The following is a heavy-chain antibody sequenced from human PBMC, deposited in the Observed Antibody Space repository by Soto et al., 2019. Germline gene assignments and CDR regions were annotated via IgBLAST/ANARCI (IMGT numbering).Heavy chain of an antibody. Sequence: SGPNAGEPTQTLTLTCTFSGFSLSTSGVGVGWIRQPPGKALEWLALIYWDDDKRYSPSLKSRLTSTKDTSKNQVVLTMTNMDPVETATDYCDQPRAWFGELLFDYWGQGTLVTVSS. CDR3: DQPRAWFGELLFDY. CDR2: IYWDDDK. J-gene: IGHJ4*02. V-gene: IGHV2-5*02. D-gene: IGHD3-10*01. CDR1: GFSLSTSGVG.